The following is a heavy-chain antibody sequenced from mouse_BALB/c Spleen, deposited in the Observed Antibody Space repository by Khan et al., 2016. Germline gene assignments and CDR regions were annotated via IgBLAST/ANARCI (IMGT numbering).Heavy chain of an antibody. D-gene: IGHD3-2*01. CDR1: GYTFTDYY. Sequence: QVQLQQSGAELARPGASVKLSCKASGYTFTDYYINWVKQRTGQGLEWIGEIYPGSGNTYYNEKFKGKATLTADKSSSTAYMQLSSLTSDDSAVYFCARGGTARPYFDYWGQGTTLTVSS. J-gene: IGHJ2*01. CDR3: ARGGTARPYFDY. CDR2: IYPGSGNT. V-gene: IGHV1-77*01.